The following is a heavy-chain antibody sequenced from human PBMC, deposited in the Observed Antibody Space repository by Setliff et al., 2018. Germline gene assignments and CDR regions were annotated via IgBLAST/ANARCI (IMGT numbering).Heavy chain of an antibody. V-gene: IGHV3-23*01. CDR2: VSVSGDNT. D-gene: IGHD4-4*01. CDR1: GLTFNSYA. J-gene: IGHJ4*02. CDR3: ARQYLAGG. Sequence: PGGSLRLSCAASGLTFNSYAMSWVRQAPGKGLEWVSTVSVSGDNTYYTDPVKGRFIISRDNSKNTLYLQMNSLSAEDTAVYYCARQYLAGGWGQGTLVTVSS.